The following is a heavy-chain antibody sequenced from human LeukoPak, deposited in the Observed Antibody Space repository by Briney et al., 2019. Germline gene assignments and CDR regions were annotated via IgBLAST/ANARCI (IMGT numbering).Heavy chain of an antibody. Sequence: ASVKVSCKASGYTFTSYGISWVRQAPGQGLEWMGWISAYNGNTNYAQKLQGRVTMTTDTSTSTAYMELRSLRSDDTAVYYCTRGGPSDYGVFNWFDPWGQGTLVTVSS. V-gene: IGHV1-18*01. CDR1: GYTFTSYG. CDR3: TRGGPSDYGVFNWFDP. D-gene: IGHD4-17*01. CDR2: ISAYNGNT. J-gene: IGHJ5*02.